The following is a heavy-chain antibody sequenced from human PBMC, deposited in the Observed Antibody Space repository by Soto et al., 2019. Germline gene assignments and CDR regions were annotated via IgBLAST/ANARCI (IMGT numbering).Heavy chain of an antibody. J-gene: IGHJ6*02. CDR2: LSAYNGNT. CDR1: CYTFTSCA. CDR3: ARDNYDSSGYYGYYYYGMDV. Sequence: GASVEVYCKASCYTFTSCASSWVRQAPGQGLELMGWLSAYNGNTNYAQKLQGRVTVTTDTSTSTAYMELRSLRSDDTAVYYCARDNYDSSGYYGYYYYGMDVWGQGTTVTVSS. V-gene: IGHV1-18*01. D-gene: IGHD3-22*01.